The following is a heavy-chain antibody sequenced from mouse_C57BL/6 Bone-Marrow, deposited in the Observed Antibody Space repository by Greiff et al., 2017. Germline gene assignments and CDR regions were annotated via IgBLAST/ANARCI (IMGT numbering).Heavy chain of an antibody. Sequence: EVKVVESGGDLVKPGGSLKLSCAASGFTFSSYGLSWVRQTPDKRLEWVATISSGGSYTYYPDSVKGRFTVYRDNAKNTLYLQMSSLKSEDTAMYYCARHRYYYGSSYDYWGQGTTLTVSS. CDR1: GFTFSSYG. CDR3: ARHRYYYGSSYDY. D-gene: IGHD1-1*01. CDR2: ISSGGSYT. J-gene: IGHJ2*01. V-gene: IGHV5-6*01.